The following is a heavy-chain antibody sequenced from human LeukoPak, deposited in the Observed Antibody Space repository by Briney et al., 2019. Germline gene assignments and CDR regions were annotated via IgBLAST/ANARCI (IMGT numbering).Heavy chain of an antibody. Sequence: ASVKVSCKASGYTFTGYYMHWVRQAPGQGLEWMGWINPNSGGTNYAQKFQGRVTMTRDTSISTAYMELSRLRSDDTAVHYCARDRGFLEWLSQFDPWGQGTLVTVSS. D-gene: IGHD3-3*01. CDR3: ARDRGFLEWLSQFDP. V-gene: IGHV1-2*02. CDR2: INPNSGGT. CDR1: GYTFTGYY. J-gene: IGHJ5*02.